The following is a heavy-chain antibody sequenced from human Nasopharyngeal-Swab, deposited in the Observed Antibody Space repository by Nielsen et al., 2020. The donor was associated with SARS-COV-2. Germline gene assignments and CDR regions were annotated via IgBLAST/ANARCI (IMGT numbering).Heavy chain of an antibody. CDR3: ARDLGDEPLELYIRYYYYGMDV. Sequence: GESLKISCAASGFPFSSYSMNWVRQAPGKGLEWVSSISSSSSYIYYADSVKGRFTISRDNAKNSLYLQMNSLRAEDTAVYYCARDLGDEPLELYIRYYYYGMDVWGQGTTVTVSS. J-gene: IGHJ6*02. CDR2: ISSSSSYI. V-gene: IGHV3-21*01. D-gene: IGHD1-7*01. CDR1: GFPFSSYS.